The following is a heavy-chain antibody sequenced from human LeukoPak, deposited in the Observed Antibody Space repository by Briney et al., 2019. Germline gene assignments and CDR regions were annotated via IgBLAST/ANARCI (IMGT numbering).Heavy chain of an antibody. CDR1: GYTFTSYG. D-gene: IGHD6-19*01. CDR3: ARDHSSGWYYYYYGMDV. J-gene: IGHJ6*02. Sequence: ASVKVSCKASGYTFTSYGISWVRQAPGQGLEWMGWISAYNGNTNYAQKLQGRVTMTTDTSTSTAYMELRRLRSDDTAVYYCARDHSSGWYYYYYGMDVWGQGTTVTVSS. V-gene: IGHV1-18*01. CDR2: ISAYNGNT.